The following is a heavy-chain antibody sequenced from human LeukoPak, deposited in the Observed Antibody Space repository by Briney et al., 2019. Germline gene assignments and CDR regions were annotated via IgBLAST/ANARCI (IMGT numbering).Heavy chain of an antibody. Sequence: GGSLKLSCVASGFSFSSFAMTWVRQAPGKGLEWVSSITGGHYATYNTDSVKGRFTISRDNAKNTLYLQMNSLRADDTAIYYCTKDPNGDYIGAFDPWGQGTLVTVSS. V-gene: IGHV3-23*01. CDR2: ITGGHYAT. D-gene: IGHD4-17*01. CDR1: GFSFSSFA. J-gene: IGHJ5*02. CDR3: TKDPNGDYIGAFDP.